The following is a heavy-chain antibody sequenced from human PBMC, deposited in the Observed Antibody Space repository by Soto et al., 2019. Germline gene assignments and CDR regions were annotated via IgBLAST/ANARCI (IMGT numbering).Heavy chain of an antibody. Sequence: SETLSLTCTVSGGSISSSSYYWGWIRQPPGKGLEWIGSIYYSGSTYYNPSLKSRVTISVDTSKNQFSLKLSSVTAADTAVYYCARVIVRDTAMVKGYHYWGQGTLVTVSS. J-gene: IGHJ4*02. CDR2: IYYSGST. D-gene: IGHD5-18*01. CDR1: GGSISSSSYY. CDR3: ARVIVRDTAMVKGYHY. V-gene: IGHV4-39*01.